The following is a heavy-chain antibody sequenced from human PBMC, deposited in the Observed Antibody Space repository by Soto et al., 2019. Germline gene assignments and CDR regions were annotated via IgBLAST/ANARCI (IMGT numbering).Heavy chain of an antibody. CDR2: ISSSSSTI. V-gene: IGHV3-48*02. CDR3: ARLGSCGGDCYLYHFDD. CDR1: GFTFSSYS. D-gene: IGHD2-21*02. J-gene: IGHJ4*02. Sequence: GGSLRLSCAASGFTFSSYSMNWVRQAPGKGLEWVSYISSSSSTIYYADSVKGRFTISRDNAKNSLYLQMNSLRDEDTAVYYCARLGSCGGDCYLYHFDDWGQGTLVTVSS.